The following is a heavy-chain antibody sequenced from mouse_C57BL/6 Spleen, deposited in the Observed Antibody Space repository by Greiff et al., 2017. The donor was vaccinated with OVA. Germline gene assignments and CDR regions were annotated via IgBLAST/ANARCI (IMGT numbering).Heavy chain of an antibody. CDR2: INPNNGGT. D-gene: IGHD2-4*01. J-gene: IGHJ3*01. CDR1: GYTFTDYY. V-gene: IGHV1-26*01. Sequence: EVQLQQSGPELVKPGASVKISCKASGYTFTDYYMNWVKQSHGKSLEWIGDINPNNGGTSYNQKFKGKATLTVDKSSSTAYMELRSLTSEDSAVYYCASFDDLTGWFAYWGQGTLVTVSA. CDR3: ASFDDLTGWFAY.